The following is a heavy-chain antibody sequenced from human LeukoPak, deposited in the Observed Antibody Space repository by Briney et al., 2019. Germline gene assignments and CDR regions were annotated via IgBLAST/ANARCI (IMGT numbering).Heavy chain of an antibody. Sequence: GASVKVSCKASGYTFTGYYMHWVRQAPGQGLEWMGRINPNSGGTNYAQKFQGRVTMTRDTSISTAYMELSRLRSDDTAVYYCARDSPYYYASSGYSGWGQGTLVTVSS. CDR2: INPNSGGT. J-gene: IGHJ4*02. D-gene: IGHD3-22*01. CDR3: ARDSPYYYASSGYSG. CDR1: GYTFTGYY. V-gene: IGHV1-2*06.